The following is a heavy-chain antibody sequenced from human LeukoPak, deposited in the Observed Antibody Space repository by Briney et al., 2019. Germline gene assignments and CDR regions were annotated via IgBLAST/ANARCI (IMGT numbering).Heavy chain of an antibody. CDR3: ARGYYGGAVDS. Sequence: SETLSLTCTVSRGSINNQYWSWIRQPAGKGLEWIGRMYTNGESDYNPSLRSRVAMSVDTSKSQFSLKLNSMTAADTALYYCARGYYGGAVDSWGQGILVIVSS. CDR2: MYTNGES. V-gene: IGHV4-4*07. J-gene: IGHJ4*02. CDR1: RGSINNQY. D-gene: IGHD3-16*01.